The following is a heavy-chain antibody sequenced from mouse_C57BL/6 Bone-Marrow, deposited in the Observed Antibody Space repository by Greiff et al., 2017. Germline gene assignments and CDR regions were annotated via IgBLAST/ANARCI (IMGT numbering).Heavy chain of an antibody. D-gene: IGHD2-1*01. CDR1: GYAFSSYW. J-gene: IGHJ4*01. V-gene: IGHV1-80*01. CDR3: ARILLWDFYAMDY. Sequence: QVQLQQSGAELVKPGASVKISCKASGYAFSSYWMNWVKQRPGKGLEWIGQIYPGDGDTNYNGKFKGKATLTAAKSSSTAYMQLSSLTSEDAAVYFCARILLWDFYAMDYWGRGTSVTVSS. CDR2: IYPGDGDT.